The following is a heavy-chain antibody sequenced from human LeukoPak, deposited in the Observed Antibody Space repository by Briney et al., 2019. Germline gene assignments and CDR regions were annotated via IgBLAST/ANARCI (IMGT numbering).Heavy chain of an antibody. J-gene: IGHJ6*02. CDR3: ARDLYYYGMDV. CDR2: IYYSGST. Sequence: PSETLSLTCTVSGGSISSYYWSWIRQPPGKGLEWIGCIYYSGSTNYNPSLKSRVTISVDTSKNQFSLKLSSVTAADTAVYYCARDLYYYGMDVWGQGTTVTVSS. V-gene: IGHV4-59*01. CDR1: GGSISSYY.